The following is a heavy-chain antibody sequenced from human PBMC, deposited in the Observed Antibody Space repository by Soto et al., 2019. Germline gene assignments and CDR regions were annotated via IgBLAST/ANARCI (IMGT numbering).Heavy chain of an antibody. CDR2: MNPNSNNT. Sequence: QVQLVQSGAEVKTPGASVKVSCKASGYTFASYDMNWVRQAPGQELEWMGWMNPNSNNTGYAQKFQGRLTMTRDIALSIAHMELSSLRNEDTAVYYCARSDGYHFNWLDSWGQGTLVTVSA. V-gene: IGHV1-8*01. D-gene: IGHD2-21*01. CDR3: ARSDGYHFNWLDS. CDR1: GYTFASYD. J-gene: IGHJ5*01.